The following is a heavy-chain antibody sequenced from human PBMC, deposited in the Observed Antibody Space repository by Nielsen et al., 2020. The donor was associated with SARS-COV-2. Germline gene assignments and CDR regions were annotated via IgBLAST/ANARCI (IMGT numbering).Heavy chain of an antibody. V-gene: IGHV3-11*04. CDR1: GFTFSYYY. J-gene: IGHJ4*02. Sequence: GESLKISCAASGFTFSYYYMSLIRQAPGEGPEWLAYNNLSGSTKAYADSVRGRFTNFRDNAKKSLYLQMDTLRAEDTAVYYCARAPSYFEYWGQGTLVTVSS. CDR2: NNLSGSTK. CDR3: ARAPSYFEY.